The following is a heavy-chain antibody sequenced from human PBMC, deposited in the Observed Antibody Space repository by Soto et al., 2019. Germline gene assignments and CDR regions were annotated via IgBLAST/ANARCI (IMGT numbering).Heavy chain of an antibody. CDR2: ISSSSSTI. V-gene: IGHV3-48*01. J-gene: IGHJ6*03. CDR1: GFTFSSYS. Sequence: VQLVESGGGVVQPGGSLRLSCAASGFTFSSYSMNWVRQAPGKGLEWVSYISSSSSTIYYADSVKGRFTISRDNAKNSLYLQMNSLRAEDTAVYYCARDKEVDSYMDVWGKGTTVTVSS. D-gene: IGHD5-12*01. CDR3: ARDKEVDSYMDV.